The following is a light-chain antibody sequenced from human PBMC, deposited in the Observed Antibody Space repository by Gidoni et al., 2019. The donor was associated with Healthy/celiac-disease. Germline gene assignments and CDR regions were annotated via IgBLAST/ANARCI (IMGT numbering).Light chain of an antibody. CDR1: HDISNY. Sequence: DIQMTQSPSSLSASVGDRVTITCQASHDISNYLNWYQQKPGKAPKLLIYDASNLETGVPSRFSGSGSGTDFTFTISSLQPEDIATYYCQQYDNLLTFXQXTRLEIK. J-gene: IGKJ5*01. CDR3: QQYDNLLT. V-gene: IGKV1-33*01. CDR2: DAS.